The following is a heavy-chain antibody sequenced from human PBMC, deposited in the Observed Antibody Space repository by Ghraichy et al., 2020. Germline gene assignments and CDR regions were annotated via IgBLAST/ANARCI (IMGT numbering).Heavy chain of an antibody. V-gene: IGHV3-21*01. CDR3: ASAVGATIKPRFDP. Sequence: GGSLRLSCAASGFTFSSYSMNWVRQAPGKGLEWVSSISSSSSYIYYADSVKGRFTISRDNAKNSLYLQMNSLRAEDTAVYYLASAVGATIKPRFDPWGQGTLVTVSS. CDR1: GFTFSSYS. CDR2: ISSSSSYI. J-gene: IGHJ5*02. D-gene: IGHD1-26*01.